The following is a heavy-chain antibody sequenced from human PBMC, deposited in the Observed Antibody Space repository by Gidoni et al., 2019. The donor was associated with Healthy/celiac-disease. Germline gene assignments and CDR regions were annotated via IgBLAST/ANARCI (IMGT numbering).Heavy chain of an antibody. CDR2: IYSGGST. Sequence: EVQLVESGGGLIQPGGSLSLSCAASGFTVSSNYMSWVRQAPGQGLAWVSVIYSGGSTYYADSVKGRFTISRDNSKNTLYLQMNSLRAEDTAVYYCARGETQLGSGWYYFDYWGQGTLVTVSS. CDR1: GFTVSSNY. CDR3: ARGETQLGSGWYYFDY. D-gene: IGHD6-19*01. J-gene: IGHJ4*02. V-gene: IGHV3-53*01.